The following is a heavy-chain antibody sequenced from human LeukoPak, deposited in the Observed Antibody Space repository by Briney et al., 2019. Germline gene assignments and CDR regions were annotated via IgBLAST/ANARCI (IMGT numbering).Heavy chain of an antibody. CDR2: ISSSSSYI. V-gene: IGHV3-21*01. D-gene: IGHD6-13*01. J-gene: IGHJ4*02. Sequence: GGSLRLSCAASGFTFSSYSMNWVRQAPGKGLEWVSSISSSSSYIYYADSVKGRFTISRDNAKNSLYLQMNSLRAEDTAVYYCALTSYSSSFTSTSHFDYWGQGTLVTVSS. CDR1: GFTFSSYS. CDR3: ALTSYSSSFTSTSHFDY.